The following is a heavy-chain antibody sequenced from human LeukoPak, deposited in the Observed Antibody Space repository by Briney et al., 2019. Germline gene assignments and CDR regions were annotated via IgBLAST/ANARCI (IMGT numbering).Heavy chain of an antibody. J-gene: IGHJ6*03. D-gene: IGHD2-2*01. CDR2: IYHSGST. CDR3: AREVGYCSSTSCPAIYYCYYYMDV. CDR1: GYSISSGYY. V-gene: IGHV4-38-2*02. Sequence: SETLSLTCTVSGYSISSGYYWGWIRQPPGKGLEWIGSIYHSGSTYYNPSLKSRVTISVDTSKNQFSLKLSSVTAADTAVYYCAREVGYCSSTSCPAIYYCYYYMDVWGKGTTVTVSS.